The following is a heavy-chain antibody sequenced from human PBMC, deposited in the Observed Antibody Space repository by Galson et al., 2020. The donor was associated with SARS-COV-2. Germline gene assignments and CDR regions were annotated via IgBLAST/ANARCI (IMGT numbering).Heavy chain of an antibody. CDR3: ASGTGSSLDY. Sequence: GESLKISCQVPEYTLPEFSIHWVRQAPGKGLEWMGGFDSEDGEVILAQNFQGRVTMTDDTSTLYMDLNSLRAEDTAVYYCASGTGSSLDYCGQGSLVTVSS. CDR2: FDSEDGEV. J-gene: IGHJ4*02. CDR1: EYTLPEFS. D-gene: IGHD1-26*01. V-gene: IGHV1-24*01.